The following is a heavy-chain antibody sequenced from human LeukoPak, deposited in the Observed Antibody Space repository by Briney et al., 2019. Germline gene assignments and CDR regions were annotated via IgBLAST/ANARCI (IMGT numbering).Heavy chain of an antibody. V-gene: IGHV3-23*01. CDR1: GFTFSSYA. CDR3: AKSVSAVVVAVLTESYYYYYMDV. CDR2: ISGSGGST. Sequence: GGSLRLSCAASGFTFSSYAMGWVRQAPGKGLEWVSAISGSGGSTYYADSVKGRFTISRDNSKNTLYLQMNSLRAEDTAVYYCAKSVSAVVVAVLTESYYYYYMDVWGKGTTVTVSS. D-gene: IGHD2-15*01. J-gene: IGHJ6*03.